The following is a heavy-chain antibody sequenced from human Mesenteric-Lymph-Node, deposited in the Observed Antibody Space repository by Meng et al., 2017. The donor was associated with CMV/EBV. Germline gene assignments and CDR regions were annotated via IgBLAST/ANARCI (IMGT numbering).Heavy chain of an antibody. CDR2: IKEDGSEK. CDR1: GFSFSTYW. Sequence: GGSLRLSCVASGFSFSTYWMSWVRQAPGKGLEWVANIKEDGSEKYYVDSVKGRFTISKDNAKNSLYLQMNSLRAEDTGVYYCARDSSSWYFDYWGQGTLVTVSS. D-gene: IGHD6-13*01. CDR3: ARDSSSWYFDY. J-gene: IGHJ4*02. V-gene: IGHV3-7*01.